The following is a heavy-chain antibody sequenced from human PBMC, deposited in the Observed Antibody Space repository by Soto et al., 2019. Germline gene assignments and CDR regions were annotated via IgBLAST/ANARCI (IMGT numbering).Heavy chain of an antibody. CDR2: ISSNGGST. J-gene: IGHJ6*03. CDR1: GFTFSSYA. D-gene: IGHD3-3*01. V-gene: IGHV3-64*01. CDR3: ARDGRYYYDLWSDSPPRYYYYMDV. Sequence: GGSLRLSCAASGFTFSSYAMHWVRQAPGKGLEYVSAISSNGGSTYYANSVKGRFTISRDNSKNTLYLQMGSLRAEDMAVYYCARDGRYYYDLWSDSPPRYYYYMDVWGKGTTVTVSS.